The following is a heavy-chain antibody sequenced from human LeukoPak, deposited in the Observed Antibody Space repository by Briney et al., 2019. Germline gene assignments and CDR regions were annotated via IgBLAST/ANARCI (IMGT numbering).Heavy chain of an antibody. Sequence: ASVKVSCKPSGYTFTSYGISWVRQAPGQGLEWVGWISGSNGDTNYAQNLQGRVTLTSDTSTSTAYMELRSLKSDDTAVYYCARGWELDYWGQGTLVTVSS. D-gene: IGHD1-26*01. V-gene: IGHV1-18*01. CDR1: GYTFTSYG. CDR2: ISGSNGDT. J-gene: IGHJ4*02. CDR3: ARGWELDY.